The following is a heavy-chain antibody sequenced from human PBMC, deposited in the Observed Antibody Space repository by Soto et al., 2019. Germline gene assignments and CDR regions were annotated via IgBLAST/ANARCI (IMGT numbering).Heavy chain of an antibody. D-gene: IGHD3-10*01. CDR3: ARILMNYYRLDY. CDR2: IYHSGTT. V-gene: IGHV4-38-2*01. Sequence: SETLSLTCAVSGDSISSGYYWAWIRQPPGKGLEWIGSIYHSGTTYYNPSLTSRVTISVDTSKNQFSLTLTSVTAADTAVYFCARILMNYYRLDYWGQGALVTVSS. CDR1: GDSISSGYY. J-gene: IGHJ4*02.